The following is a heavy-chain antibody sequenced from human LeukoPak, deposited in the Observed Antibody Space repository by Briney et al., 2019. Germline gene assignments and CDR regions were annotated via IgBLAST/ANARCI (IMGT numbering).Heavy chain of an antibody. CDR2: INHSGNT. J-gene: IGHJ4*02. CDR3: ARETRIAVAGHYYFDY. D-gene: IGHD6-19*01. V-gene: IGHV4-34*01. Sequence: SETLSLTCAVYGGSFSGYHWSWIRQPPGKGLEWIGEINHSGNTNYNPSLKSRVTISVDTSKNQFSLKLGSVTAADTAVYYCARETRIAVAGHYYFDYWGQGTLVTVSS. CDR1: GGSFSGYH.